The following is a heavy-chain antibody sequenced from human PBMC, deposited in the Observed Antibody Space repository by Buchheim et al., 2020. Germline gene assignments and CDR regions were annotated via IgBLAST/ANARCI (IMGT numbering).Heavy chain of an antibody. CDR2: INQRGTEK. Sequence: EVQLVESGGGLVQPGGSLRLSCAASGFTFSDFWMNWVRQAPGKGLEWVASINQRGTEKYYVDSVKGRFTVSRDNSKNQLYLQMNSLRAEDTAVYYCARMGSRVAVAGIGEYYYGMDVWGQGTT. D-gene: IGHD6-19*01. CDR3: ARMGSRVAVAGIGEYYYGMDV. V-gene: IGHV3-7*01. J-gene: IGHJ6*02. CDR1: GFTFSDFW.